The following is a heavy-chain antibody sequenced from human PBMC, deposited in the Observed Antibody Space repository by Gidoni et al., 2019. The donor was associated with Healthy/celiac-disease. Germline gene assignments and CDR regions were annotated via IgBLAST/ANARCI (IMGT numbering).Heavy chain of an antibody. D-gene: IGHD5-12*01. CDR3: AKDGATTGGFYYYYGMDV. Sequence: EVERVESGGGWVQPGRSLRLSWAASGLTFEDYAMHWVRQAPGKGLEGVSGISWNSGGIGYADSVKGRFTISRDNAKNSLYLQMNSLRAEDTALYYCAKDGATTGGFYYYYGMDVWGQGTTVTVSS. CDR2: ISWNSGGI. V-gene: IGHV3-9*01. CDR1: GLTFEDYA. J-gene: IGHJ6*02.